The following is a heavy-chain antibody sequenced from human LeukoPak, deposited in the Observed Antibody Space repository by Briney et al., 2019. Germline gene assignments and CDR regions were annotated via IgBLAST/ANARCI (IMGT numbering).Heavy chain of an antibody. CDR2: IWYDGSNK. CDR3: ARGKPGYYMDV. Sequence: GGSLRLSCVVSGFTFSNYGMHWVRQAPGKGLEWVAVIWYDGSNKNHADSVKGRFTISREDFKNTLYLQMNSLRPEDTAVYYCARGKPGYYMDVWGKGTTVTVSS. CDR1: GFTFSNYG. J-gene: IGHJ6*03. D-gene: IGHD1-14*01. V-gene: IGHV3-33*01.